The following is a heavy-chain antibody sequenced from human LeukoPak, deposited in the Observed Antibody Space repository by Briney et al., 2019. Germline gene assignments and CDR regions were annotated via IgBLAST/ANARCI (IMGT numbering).Heavy chain of an antibody. CDR2: LYNGGGA. J-gene: IGHJ4*02. Sequence: GGSLRLSCAAPGFTVSSNSMTWVRQAPGKGLEWVSILYNGGGANYADSVKGRFTISRDNAKNSLYLQMNSLRAEDTAVYYCARGGRKSYYFDYWGQGTLVTVSS. D-gene: IGHD3-16*01. CDR3: ARGGRKSYYFDY. V-gene: IGHV3-66*01. CDR1: GFTVSSNS.